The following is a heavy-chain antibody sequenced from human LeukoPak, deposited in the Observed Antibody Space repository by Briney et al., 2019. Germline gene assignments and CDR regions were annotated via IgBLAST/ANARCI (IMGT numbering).Heavy chain of an antibody. J-gene: IGHJ4*02. D-gene: IGHD2-15*01. CDR2: ISSSSSTI. CDR3: ATFVVRGL. Sequence: GGSLRLSCAASGFTFSNAWMRWLRQAPGKGLEWVSYISSSSSTIYYADSVKGRFTISRDNAKNSLYLQMNSLRAEDSALCNCATFVVRGLWGRETLVTVS. V-gene: IGHV3-48*01. CDR1: GFTFSNAW.